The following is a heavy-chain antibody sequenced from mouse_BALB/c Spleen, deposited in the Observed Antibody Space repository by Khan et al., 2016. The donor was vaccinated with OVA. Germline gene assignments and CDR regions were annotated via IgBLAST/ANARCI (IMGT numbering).Heavy chain of an antibody. CDR1: GYTFTENT. V-gene: IGHV1-18*01. D-gene: IGHD3-3*01. J-gene: IGHJ4*01. Sequence: SGPELVKPGASVKISCKTSGYTFTENTLHWVKQSHGKSLEWIGVINPKNGVTSYNQKFKGKVTLTVDKSSSTAYMEFRSLTSEDSAVYYCARYAGRYWGQGTSVTVSS. CDR2: INPKNGVT. CDR3: ARYAGRY.